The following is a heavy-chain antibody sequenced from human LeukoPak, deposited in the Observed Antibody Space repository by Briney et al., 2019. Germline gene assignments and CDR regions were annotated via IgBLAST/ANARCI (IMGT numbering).Heavy chain of an antibody. CDR3: ARGRDSCYDY. J-gene: IGHJ4*02. CDR1: GFTVSSNY. D-gene: IGHD2-15*01. V-gene: IGHV3-66*01. Sequence: PGESLRLSCAASGFTVSSNYMSWVRQAPGKGLEWVSVIYTGGSTYYADSVKGRFTISRDNSKNTLYLQMNSLRAEDTAVYYCARGRDSCYDYWGQGTLVTVSS. CDR2: IYTGGST.